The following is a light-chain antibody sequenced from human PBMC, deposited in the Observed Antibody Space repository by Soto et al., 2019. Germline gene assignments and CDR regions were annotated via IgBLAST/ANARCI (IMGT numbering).Light chain of an antibody. J-gene: IGKJ4*01. Sequence: VLTQSPATLALSPGERATLSCRASQSVNSDLAWYQQKPGQAPRLLIYDASNRATGIPARFSGSGSGTDLTLTISSLEPEDFAVYYCQHRSDWPVFGGGAKVEIK. CDR2: DAS. CDR1: QSVNSD. CDR3: QHRSDWPV. V-gene: IGKV3-11*01.